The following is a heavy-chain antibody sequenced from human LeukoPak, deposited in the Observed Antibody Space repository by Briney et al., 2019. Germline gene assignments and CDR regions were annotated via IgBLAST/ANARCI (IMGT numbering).Heavy chain of an antibody. V-gene: IGHV1-69*04. D-gene: IGHD6-19*01. J-gene: IGHJ6*02. CDR2: IIPILGIA. Sequence: SVKVSCKASGGTFSSYAISWVRQAPGQGLEWMGRIIPILGIANYAQKFQGRVTITADKSTSTAYMELSSLRSEDTAVYYCARDVYVAGTGGSNGMDVWGQGTTVTVSS. CDR1: GGTFSSYA. CDR3: ARDVYVAGTGGSNGMDV.